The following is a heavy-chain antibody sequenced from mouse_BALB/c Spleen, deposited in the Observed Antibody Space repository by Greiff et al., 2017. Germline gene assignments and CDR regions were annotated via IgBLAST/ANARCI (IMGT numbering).Heavy chain of an antibody. CDR2: IDPETGGT. V-gene: IGHV1-15*01. Sequence: VQLQQSGAELVSPGASVTLSCKASGYTFTDYEMHWVKQTPVHGLEWIGAIDPETGGTAYNQKFKGKATLTADKSSSTAYMELRSLTSEDSAVYYCTRKKQGWFAYWGQGTLVTVSA. J-gene: IGHJ3*01. CDR3: TRKKQGWFAY. CDR1: GYTFTDYE.